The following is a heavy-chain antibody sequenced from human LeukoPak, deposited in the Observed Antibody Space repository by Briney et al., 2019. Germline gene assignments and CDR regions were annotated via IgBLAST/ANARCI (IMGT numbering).Heavy chain of an antibody. J-gene: IGHJ4*02. CDR2: IYYSGST. D-gene: IGHD5-12*01. V-gene: IGHV4-59*01. Sequence: SETLSLTCAVSGGSISSYYWNWIRQPPGKGLEWIGYIYYSGSTNYNPSLKSRVTISVDTSKNQFSLKLSSVTAADTAVYYCARVRKGLFDYWGQGTLVTVSS. CDR1: GGSISSYY. CDR3: ARVRKGLFDY.